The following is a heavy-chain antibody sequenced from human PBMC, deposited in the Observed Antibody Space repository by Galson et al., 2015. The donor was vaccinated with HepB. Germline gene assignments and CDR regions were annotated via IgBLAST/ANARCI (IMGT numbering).Heavy chain of an antibody. D-gene: IGHD4-11*01. Sequence: SVKVSCKASGYTFTGYYMHWVRQAPGQGLEWMGWINPNSGGTNYAQKFQGRVTMTRDTSISTAYMELSRLRPDDTAVYYCARDGYSNYGFDYWGQGTLVTVSS. CDR2: INPNSGGT. CDR3: ARDGYSNYGFDY. J-gene: IGHJ4*02. CDR1: GYTFTGYY. V-gene: IGHV1-2*02.